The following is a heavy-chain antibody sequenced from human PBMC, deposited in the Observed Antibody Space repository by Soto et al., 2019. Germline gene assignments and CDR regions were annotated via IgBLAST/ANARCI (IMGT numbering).Heavy chain of an antibody. J-gene: IGHJ4*02. CDR2: IIGDGSGA. CDR3: ARVAVAARGIDY. CDR1: GFTFSSSW. Sequence: EVQLVESGGGLVQPGGSLRLSCVASGFTFSSSWMHWVRQVPGKGLVWLSRIIGDGSGADYADSVKGRFTISRDNAKNTVYLQMNGLRAEDTAVYYCARVAVAARGIDYWGQGTLVTVSS. V-gene: IGHV3-74*01. D-gene: IGHD6-19*01.